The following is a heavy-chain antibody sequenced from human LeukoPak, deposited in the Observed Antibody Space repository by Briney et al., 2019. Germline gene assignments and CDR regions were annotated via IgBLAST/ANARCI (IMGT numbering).Heavy chain of an antibody. CDR2: ISWNGYS. J-gene: IGHJ4*03. D-gene: IGHD7-27*01. CDR1: GFTFDDFA. Sequence: GWSLRLSCAASGFTFDDFAMHWVRQARGKGLEWVAGISWNGYSGYADSVKGRFAISRDNAKSSLYLQMDSLSVDDTAFYYCYAGSYQSGDHFDYWGQGTLVTVSS. V-gene: IGHV3-9*01. CDR3: YAGSYQSGDHFDY.